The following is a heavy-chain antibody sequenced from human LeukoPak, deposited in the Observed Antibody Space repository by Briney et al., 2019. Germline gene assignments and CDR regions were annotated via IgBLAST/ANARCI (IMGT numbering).Heavy chain of an antibody. D-gene: IGHD6-13*01. CDR2: ISSSSGTI. CDR3: ARALTSSWYGDY. J-gene: IGHJ4*02. V-gene: IGHV3-48*01. CDR1: GFTFSGYS. Sequence: GGSLRLSCSASGFTFSGYSMNWVRQAPGKGLEWVSYISSSSGTIYYADSVKGRFTIPRDNVKNSLYLQMNSLRAEDTAVYYCARALTSSWYGDYWGQGTLVTVSS.